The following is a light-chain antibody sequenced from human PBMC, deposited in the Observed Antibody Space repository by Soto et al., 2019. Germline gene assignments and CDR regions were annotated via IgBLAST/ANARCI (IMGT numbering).Light chain of an antibody. V-gene: IGLV2-14*04. CDR3: MSYRATTNVAV. CDR2: DVT. J-gene: IGLJ1*01. CDR1: DVGRPNY. Sequence: DVGRPNYVSWYQQRPNHPPKLLIYDVTRRPFDVSYRFSGSKSGTTASLTISGLQSDDEGDYLCMSYRATTNVAVFGTGTKVSV.